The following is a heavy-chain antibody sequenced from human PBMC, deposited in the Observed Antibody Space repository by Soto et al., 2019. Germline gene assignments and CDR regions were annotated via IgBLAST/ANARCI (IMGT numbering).Heavy chain of an antibody. J-gene: IGHJ4*02. CDR2: ISGSGGST. D-gene: IGHD1-26*01. V-gene: IGHV3-23*01. CDR1: GFTFSSYA. Sequence: GGSLRLSCAASGFTFSSYAMSWVRQAPGKGLEWVSAISGSGGSTYYADSVKGRFTISRDNSKNTLYLQMNSLRAEDTAVYYCAKGIRIVGAIPGYFDYWGQGTLVTVSS. CDR3: AKGIRIVGAIPGYFDY.